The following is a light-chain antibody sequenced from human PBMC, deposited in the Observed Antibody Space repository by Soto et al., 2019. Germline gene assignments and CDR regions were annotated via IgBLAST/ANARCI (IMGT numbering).Light chain of an antibody. J-gene: IGKJ4*01. Sequence: EIVLTQSPATLSLSPGERATLSCRASQSVSYHLAWYQQKPGQAPRLLIYDASNRATGIPARFSGSGSGTEFTLTISSLQSEDFAVYYCQQYNNWPPLTFGGGTKVEIK. V-gene: IGKV3D-15*01. CDR1: QSVSYH. CDR3: QQYNNWPPLT. CDR2: DAS.